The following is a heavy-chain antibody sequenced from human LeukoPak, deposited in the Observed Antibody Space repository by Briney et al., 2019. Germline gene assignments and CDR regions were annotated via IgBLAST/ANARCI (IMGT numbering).Heavy chain of an antibody. CDR3: ARGQGCSSTSCYHYYYYMDV. CDR1: GYTFTSYD. J-gene: IGHJ6*03. V-gene: IGHV1-8*01. CDR2: MNPNSGNT. D-gene: IGHD2-2*01. Sequence: ASVKVSCKASGYTFTSYDINWVRQATGQGLEWMGWMNPNSGNTGYAQKFQGRVTMTRNTSISTAYMELSSLRSEDTAVYYCARGQGCSSTSCYHYYYYMDVWGKGTTVTVSS.